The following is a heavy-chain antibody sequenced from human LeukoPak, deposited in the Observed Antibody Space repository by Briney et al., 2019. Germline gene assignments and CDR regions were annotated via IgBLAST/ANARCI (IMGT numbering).Heavy chain of an antibody. CDR1: GYTFNTYC. CDR3: ARAWTGAAAPGYDP. Sequence: GASVKVSCKTSGYTFNTYCITWFRQAPGQGLEWMGWISPYNGDTNFAQKFQGRVTMMTDTSTSTGYMELRSLRSDDTAVYYCARAWTGAAAPGYDPWGQGSLVTVSS. D-gene: IGHD6-13*01. V-gene: IGHV1-18*01. J-gene: IGHJ5*02. CDR2: ISPYNGDT.